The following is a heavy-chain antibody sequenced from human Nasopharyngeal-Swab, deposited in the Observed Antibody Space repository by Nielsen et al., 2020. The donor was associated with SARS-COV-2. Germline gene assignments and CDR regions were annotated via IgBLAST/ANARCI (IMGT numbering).Heavy chain of an antibody. D-gene: IGHD5-18*01. CDR3: ARVQLWLMFSAGMDV. V-gene: IGHV3-48*03. CDR2: ISSSGSTI. Sequence: GESLKISCTASGFTFGDYAMNWVRQAPGKGLEWVSYISSSGSTIYYADSVKGRFTISRDNAKNSLYLQMNSLRAEDTAVYYCARVQLWLMFSAGMDVWGQGTTVTVSS. CDR1: GFTFGDYA. J-gene: IGHJ6*02.